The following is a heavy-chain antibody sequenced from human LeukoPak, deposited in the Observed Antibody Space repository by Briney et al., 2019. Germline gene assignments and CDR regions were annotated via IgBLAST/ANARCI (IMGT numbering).Heavy chain of an antibody. CDR1: GYSFTSYW. Sequence: GESPKISCKGSGYSFTSYWIGWVRQMPGKGLEWMGIIYPGDSDTRYSPSFQGQVTISADKSISTAYLQWSSLKASDTAMYYCARLESSEYYYDSSGYYGWGQGTLVTVSS. J-gene: IGHJ4*02. CDR3: ARLESSEYYYDSSGYYG. V-gene: IGHV5-51*01. D-gene: IGHD3-22*01. CDR2: IYPGDSDT.